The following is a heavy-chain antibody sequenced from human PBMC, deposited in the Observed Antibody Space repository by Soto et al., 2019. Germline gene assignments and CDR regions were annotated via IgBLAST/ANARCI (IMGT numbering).Heavy chain of an antibody. Sequence: ASVKLSCKASGYTFTSYAMHWVRQAPGQRLEWMGWINAGNGNTKYSQKFQGRVTITRDTSASTAYMELSSLRSEDTAVYYCARSPVFGVVIVYYVDYWGQGTLVTVSS. CDR3: ARSPVFGVVIVYYVDY. CDR1: GYTFTSYA. D-gene: IGHD3-3*01. J-gene: IGHJ4*02. V-gene: IGHV1-3*01. CDR2: INAGNGNT.